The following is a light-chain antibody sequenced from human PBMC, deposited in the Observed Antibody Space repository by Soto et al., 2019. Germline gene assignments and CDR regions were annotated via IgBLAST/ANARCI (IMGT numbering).Light chain of an antibody. CDR3: QQYNDWPLWT. V-gene: IGKV3-15*01. CDR1: QSVSNN. Sequence: EIVMTQSPATLSVSPGERATLSCRASQSVSNNLAWYQQKPGQAPRLLIYGASTRATGIPARFSGSGSGTEVTLTISSLQSEDFAVYYCQQYNDWPLWTFGQGTKVDIK. CDR2: GAS. J-gene: IGKJ1*01.